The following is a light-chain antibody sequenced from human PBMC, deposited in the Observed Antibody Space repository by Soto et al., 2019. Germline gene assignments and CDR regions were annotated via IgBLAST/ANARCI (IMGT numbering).Light chain of an antibody. CDR2: GAS. CDR1: QSGSSH. Sequence: EILMTQSPATLSVSPGERATLPCRASQSGSSHLAWYQQKPGQAPRVLIYGASTRATGIPARFSGSGSGTEFTLTISSLQSEDFAVYYCQQYDNWPKTFGQGTKVDIK. J-gene: IGKJ1*01. V-gene: IGKV3-15*01. CDR3: QQYDNWPKT.